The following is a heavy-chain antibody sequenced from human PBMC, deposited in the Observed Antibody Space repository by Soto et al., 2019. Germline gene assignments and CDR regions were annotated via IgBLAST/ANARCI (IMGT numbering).Heavy chain of an antibody. CDR1: GGSISSGGYY. Sequence: QVQLQESGPGLVKPSQTLSLTCTVSGGSISSGGYYCSWIRQHPGKGLEWIGYIYYSGSTYYNPSLKSRVTISVDTSKNQFSLKLSSVTAADTAVYYCARYNNSGSHAFDIWGQGTMVTVSS. D-gene: IGHD3-22*01. V-gene: IGHV4-31*03. CDR3: ARYNNSGSHAFDI. J-gene: IGHJ3*02. CDR2: IYYSGST.